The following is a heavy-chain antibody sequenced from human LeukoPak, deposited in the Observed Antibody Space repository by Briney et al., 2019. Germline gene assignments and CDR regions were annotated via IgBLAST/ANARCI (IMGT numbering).Heavy chain of an antibody. V-gene: IGHV1-18*01. D-gene: IGHD3-3*01. CDR3: AREAVTIFGVVRTQTTKLPHRFDP. CDR1: GYSISSGC. CDR2: ISPYSGQT. Sequence: TCNVSGYSISSGCFWGWVRQAPGQGLEWMGWISPYSGQTNYAQNFQGRLTMTTDTSTSTAYMELRSLRSEDTAVYYCAREAVTIFGVVRTQTTKLPHRFDPWGQGTLVTVSS. J-gene: IGHJ5*02.